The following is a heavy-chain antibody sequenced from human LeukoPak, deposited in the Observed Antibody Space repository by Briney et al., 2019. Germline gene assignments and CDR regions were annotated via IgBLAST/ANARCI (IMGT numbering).Heavy chain of an antibody. CDR2: IGIDSGNT. CDR1: GFPFIEYS. D-gene: IGHD6-19*01. V-gene: IGHV3-48*01. Sequence: HSGGSLRLSSTASGFPFIEYSMNWVRQAPGKGLEWISYIGIDSGNTKYADSVRGRFTISADKAKNSLYLQMNSLRAGDTAVYYCARAAVAARRVGAFDIWGQGTMVTVSS. J-gene: IGHJ3*02. CDR3: ARAAVAARRVGAFDI.